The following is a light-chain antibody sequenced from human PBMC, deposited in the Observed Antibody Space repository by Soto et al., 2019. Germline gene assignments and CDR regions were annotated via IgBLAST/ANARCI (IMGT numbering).Light chain of an antibody. J-gene: IGLJ2*01. V-gene: IGLV2-14*01. CDR2: EVT. CDR3: SSYTSSTPHVV. CDR1: SSDVGGYNY. Sequence: QSVLTQPASVSGSPGQSITISCTGTSSDVGGYNYVYWYQQHPGRAPKLMIYEVTNRPSGVSNRFSGSKSGNTASLTISGLQAEDEADYYCSSYTSSTPHVVFGGGTKLTVL.